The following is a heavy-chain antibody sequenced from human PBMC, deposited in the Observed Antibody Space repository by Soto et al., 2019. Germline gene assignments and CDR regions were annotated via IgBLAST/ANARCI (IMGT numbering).Heavy chain of an antibody. D-gene: IGHD6-6*01. CDR1: GGSISSYY. V-gene: IGHV4-59*08. CDR3: ARLGSSSSAYSFDY. Sequence: SETLSLTCTVSGGSISSYYWSWIRQPPGKGLEWIGYIYYSGSTNYNPSLKSRVTISVDTSKNQFSLKLSSVTAADTAVYYCARLGSSSSAYSFDYWGQGTMVTFS. J-gene: IGHJ4*02. CDR2: IYYSGST.